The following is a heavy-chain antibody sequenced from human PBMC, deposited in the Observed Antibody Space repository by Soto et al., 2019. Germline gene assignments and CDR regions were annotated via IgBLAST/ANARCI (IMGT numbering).Heavy chain of an antibody. Sequence: QVQLVQSGAEVKKPGASVKVSCKASGYSFSSYAISWVRQAPGQGLEWMGWISAHNGKTNYPQKLQGRVTMTTDTGSSTAYMELRILRSDDTDVYYCARVDTAMVTAAYWGQGALGTVAS. V-gene: IGHV1-18*01. CDR1: GYSFSSYA. D-gene: IGHD5-18*01. J-gene: IGHJ4*02. CDR2: ISAHNGKT. CDR3: ARVDTAMVTAAY.